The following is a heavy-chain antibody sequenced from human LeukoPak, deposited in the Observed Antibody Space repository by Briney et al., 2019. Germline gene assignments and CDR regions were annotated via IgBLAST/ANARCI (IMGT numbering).Heavy chain of an antibody. CDR3: ARDHWYGSGSSPPHDY. CDR2: IYYSGST. V-gene: IGHV4-39*07. Sequence: SETLSLTCTVSGGSISSSSYYWGWIRQPPGKGLEWIGSIYYSGSTYYNPSLKSRVTISVDMSKNQFSLKLSSVTAADTAVYYCARDHWYGSGSSPPHDYWGQGTLVTVSS. D-gene: IGHD3-10*01. CDR1: GGSISSSSYY. J-gene: IGHJ4*02.